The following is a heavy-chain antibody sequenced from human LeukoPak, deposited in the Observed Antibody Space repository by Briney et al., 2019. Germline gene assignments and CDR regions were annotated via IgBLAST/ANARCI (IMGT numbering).Heavy chain of an antibody. CDR1: GFTFSDYS. Sequence: GGSLRVSCAASGFTFSDYSMNWVRQAPGKGLEWVSSIRGRSDFIYYADSVRGRFTISRDNARNSLYLQMNSLRAEDTAVYYCARVDQVFGGQYSFDSWGQGILIIVSS. J-gene: IGHJ4*02. CDR3: ARVDQVFGGQYSFDS. V-gene: IGHV3-21*01. D-gene: IGHD4-23*01. CDR2: IRGRSDFI.